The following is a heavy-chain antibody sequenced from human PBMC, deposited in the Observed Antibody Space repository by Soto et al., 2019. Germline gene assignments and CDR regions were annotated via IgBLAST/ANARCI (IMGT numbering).Heavy chain of an antibody. CDR2: IYYSGNT. CDR1: GGSIGSSSYY. V-gene: IGHV4-39*01. J-gene: IGHJ4*02. CDR3: ASIAAPGTTHFDF. Sequence: SETLSLTXTVSGGSIGSSSYYWGWIRQSPGKGLEWIGNIYYSGNTFYNPSLQSRVAISVDTSKNQFYLHLSSVTAADTAIFYCASIAAPGTTHFDFWGQGTLVTVSS. D-gene: IGHD6-13*01.